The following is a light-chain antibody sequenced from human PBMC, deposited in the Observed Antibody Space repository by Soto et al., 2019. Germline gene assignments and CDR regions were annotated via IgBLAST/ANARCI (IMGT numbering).Light chain of an antibody. CDR3: SSYTSSSTYV. Sequence: SALTQPASVSGSPGQSITISCTGTTSDVAGYNYVSWYQQHPGTAPKLMIYDVSDRPSGVSNRFSGSKSGNTASLTISGLQAEDEADYYCSSYTSSSTYVFGTGTKLTVL. CDR1: TSDVAGYNY. CDR2: DVS. J-gene: IGLJ1*01. V-gene: IGLV2-14*01.